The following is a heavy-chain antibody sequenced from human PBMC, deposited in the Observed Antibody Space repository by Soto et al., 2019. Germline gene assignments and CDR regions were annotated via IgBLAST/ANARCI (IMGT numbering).Heavy chain of an antibody. V-gene: IGHV4-31*03. J-gene: IGHJ4*02. CDR2: IYYSGST. D-gene: IGHD3-10*01. CDR1: GGSISSGGYY. CDR3: ARSGGHSYFDY. Sequence: QVQLQESGPGLVKPSQTLSLTCTVSGGSISSGGYYWSWIRQHPGKGLEWIGYIYYSGSTYYNPSLKGRFTISVEPSKNQFSLKLSFVTAADPAVYYCARSGGHSYFDYWGQGTLVTVSS.